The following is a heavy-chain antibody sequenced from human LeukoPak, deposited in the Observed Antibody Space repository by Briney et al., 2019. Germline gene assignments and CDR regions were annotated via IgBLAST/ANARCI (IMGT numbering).Heavy chain of an antibody. CDR1: GGSFSGYY. Sequence: SETLSLTCAVYGGSFSGYYWSWIRQPPGKGLEWIGEINHSGSTNYNPSLKSRVTISVDTSKNQFSLKLSSVTAADTAVYYCARVRTNTVTYYYYYMDVWGKGTTVTISS. CDR3: ARVRTNTVTYYYYYMDV. CDR2: INHSGST. D-gene: IGHD4-17*01. V-gene: IGHV4-34*01. J-gene: IGHJ6*03.